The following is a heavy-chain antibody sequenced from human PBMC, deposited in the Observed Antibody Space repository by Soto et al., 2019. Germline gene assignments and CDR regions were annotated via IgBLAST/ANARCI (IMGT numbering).Heavy chain of an antibody. CDR2: IYYSGST. CDR3: ASHFLGELSPCFDP. J-gene: IGHJ5*02. V-gene: IGHV4-59*08. D-gene: IGHD3-16*02. CDR1: GGSISSYY. Sequence: PSETLSLTCTVSGGSISSYYWSWIRQPPGKGLEWIGYIYYSGSTNYNPSLKSRVTISVDTSKNQFSLKLSSVTAADTAVYYCASHFLGELSPCFDPWGKGALLSVSS.